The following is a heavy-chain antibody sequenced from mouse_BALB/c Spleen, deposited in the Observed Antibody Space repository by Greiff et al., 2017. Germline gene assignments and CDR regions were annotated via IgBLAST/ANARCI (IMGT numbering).Heavy chain of an antibody. CDR1: GYTFTSYW. D-gene: IGHD1-1*01. Sequence: LQHPGSELVRPGASVKLSCKASGYTFTSYWMHWVKQRPGQGLEWIGNIYPGSGSTNYDEKFKSKATLTVDTSSSTAYMQLSSLTSEDSAVYYCTRGELLRFDYWGQGTTLTVSS. CDR2: IYPGSGST. CDR3: TRGELLRFDY. J-gene: IGHJ2*01. V-gene: IGHV1S22*01.